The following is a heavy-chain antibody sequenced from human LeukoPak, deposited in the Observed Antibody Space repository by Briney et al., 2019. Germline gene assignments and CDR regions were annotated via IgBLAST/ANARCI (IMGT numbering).Heavy chain of an antibody. CDR2: IYTSGST. CDR1: GFTFSGSA. D-gene: IGHD6-19*01. CDR3: ARDVYEQWLPGAFDY. J-gene: IGHJ4*02. V-gene: IGHV4-4*07. Sequence: GSLRLSCAASGFTFSGSAMHWIRQPAGKGLEWIGRIYTSGSTNYNPSLKSRVTMSVDTSKNQFSLKLSSVTAADTAVYYCARDVYEQWLPGAFDYWGQGTLVTVSS.